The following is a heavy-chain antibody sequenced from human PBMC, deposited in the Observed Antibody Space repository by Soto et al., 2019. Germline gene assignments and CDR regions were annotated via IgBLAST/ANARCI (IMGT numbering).Heavy chain of an antibody. CDR1: GFTFSSYA. Sequence: PGGSLRLSCEASGFTFSSYAMSWVRQAPGKGLEWVSSINRSGGSANYAGSVKGRFTISRDDSKSILSLQMNSLRAEDTAIYYCAKNYYFDCWGQGTLVTVSS. J-gene: IGHJ4*02. D-gene: IGHD3-10*01. CDR3: AKNYYFDC. V-gene: IGHV3-23*01. CDR2: INRSGGSA.